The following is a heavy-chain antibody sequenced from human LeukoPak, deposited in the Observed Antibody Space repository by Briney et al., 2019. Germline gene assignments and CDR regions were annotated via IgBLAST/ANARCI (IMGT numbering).Heavy chain of an antibody. CDR1: GYSISSGYY. CDR3: ARAPKPRDPGAFDI. Sequence: SETLSLTCTVSGYSISSGYYWGWIRQPPGKGLEWIGSIYHSGSTYYNPSLKSRVTISVDTSKNQFSLKLSSVTAADTAVYYCARAPKPRDPGAFDIWGQGTMVTVSS. CDR2: IYHSGST. D-gene: IGHD1-14*01. J-gene: IGHJ3*02. V-gene: IGHV4-38-2*02.